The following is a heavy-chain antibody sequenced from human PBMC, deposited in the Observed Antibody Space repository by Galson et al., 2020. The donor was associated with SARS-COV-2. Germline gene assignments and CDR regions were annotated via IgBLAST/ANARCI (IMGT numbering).Heavy chain of an antibody. CDR2: ISYDGSNK. J-gene: IGHJ6*03. Sequence: GGSLRLSFAASGFTFSSYGMHWVRQAPGKGLEWVAVISYDGSNKYYADSVKGRFTISRDNSKNTLYLQMNSLRAEDTAVYYCAKDHDDAYYYYYYMDVWGKGTTVTISS. D-gene: IGHD3-16*01. CDR1: GFTFSSYG. CDR3: AKDHDDAYYYYYYMDV. V-gene: IGHV3-30*18.